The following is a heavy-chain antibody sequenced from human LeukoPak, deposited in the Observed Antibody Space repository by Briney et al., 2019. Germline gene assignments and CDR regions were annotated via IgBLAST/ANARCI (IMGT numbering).Heavy chain of an antibody. Sequence: GSLLLSCAASGFTFSSYWMSWVRQAPGKGLEWVANIKQDGSEEVYVDSVKGRFTISRDNAKNSLFLQMNTLRAEDTAVYYCARDPYSSTWSYGMDVWGQGTTVTVSS. V-gene: IGHV3-7*05. CDR3: ARDPYSSTWSYGMDV. D-gene: IGHD6-6*01. J-gene: IGHJ6*02. CDR2: IKQDGSEE. CDR1: GFTFSSYW.